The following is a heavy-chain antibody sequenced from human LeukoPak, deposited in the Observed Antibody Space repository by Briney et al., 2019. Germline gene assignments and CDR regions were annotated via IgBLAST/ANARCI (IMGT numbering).Heavy chain of an antibody. CDR3: ATGIQRAAFDI. D-gene: IGHD5-18*01. CDR1: GYTFTGYY. CDR2: FDPEDGET. J-gene: IGHJ3*02. V-gene: IGHV1-24*01. Sequence: ASVKVSCKASGYTFTGYYMHWVRQAPGKGLEWMGGFDPEDGETIYAQKFQGGVTMTEDTSTDTAYMELSSLRSEDTAVYYCATGIQRAAFDIWGQGTMVTVSS.